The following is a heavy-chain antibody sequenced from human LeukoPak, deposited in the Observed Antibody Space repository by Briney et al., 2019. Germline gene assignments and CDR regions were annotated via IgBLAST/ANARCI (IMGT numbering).Heavy chain of an antibody. CDR1: GGSVSSSRYY. CDR2: IYCTGST. J-gene: IGHJ5*02. V-gene: IGHV4-39*01. D-gene: IGHD3-22*01. CDR3: ARRSGDSSGYYYVFWFDP. Sequence: PSETLSLTCPVSGGSVSSSRYYWGWIRQPPGKGLEWIGSIYCTGSTYYKPSLKSRVTISVDASKNQISLKLSSVTAADTAVYYCARRSGDSSGYYYVFWFDPWGQGTLVTVSS.